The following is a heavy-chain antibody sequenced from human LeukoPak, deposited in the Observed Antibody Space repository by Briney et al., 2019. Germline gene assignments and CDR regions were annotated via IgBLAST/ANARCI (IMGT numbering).Heavy chain of an antibody. V-gene: IGHV1-8*01. D-gene: IGHD3-22*01. CDR2: MNPNSGNT. CDR1: GYTFTSYD. J-gene: IGHJ4*02. Sequence: ASVKVSCKASGYTFTSYDINWVRQATGQGLEWMGWMNPNSGNTGYAQKFQGRVTMTRNTSISTAYMELSSLRSEDTAVYYCASAYTRRYDSSGYPWAYWGQGTLVTVSS. CDR3: ASAYTRRYDSSGYPWAY.